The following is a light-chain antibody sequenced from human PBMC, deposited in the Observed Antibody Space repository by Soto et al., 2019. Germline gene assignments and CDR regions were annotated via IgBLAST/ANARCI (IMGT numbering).Light chain of an antibody. CDR1: SSDVGSYNL. CDR3: CSYAGGTSVV. J-gene: IGLJ2*01. Sequence: QSALTQPASVSGSPGQSITISCTGTSSDVGSYNLVSWYQQHPGKAPKLKIYEDIERPSGVSNRFSGSKSGNTASLTISGLQTEDEADYYCCSYAGGTSVVFGGGTQLTVL. CDR2: EDI. V-gene: IGLV2-23*01.